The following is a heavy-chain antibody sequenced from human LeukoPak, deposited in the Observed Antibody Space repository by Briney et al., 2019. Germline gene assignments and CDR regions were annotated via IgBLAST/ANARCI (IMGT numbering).Heavy chain of an antibody. J-gene: IGHJ6*02. CDR1: GDSFSSNSAA. V-gene: IGHV6-1*01. Sequence: SQTLSLTCAISGDSFSSNSAAWTWLRQSPSRGLEWLGRTYYRSKWYNDYAVSVKSRITINPDTSKNQFSLQLNSVTPEDTAVYYCAVGCRSCYPHYGMDVWGQGTTVTVSS. CDR2: TYYRSKWYN. CDR3: AVGCRSCYPHYGMDV. D-gene: IGHD2-15*01.